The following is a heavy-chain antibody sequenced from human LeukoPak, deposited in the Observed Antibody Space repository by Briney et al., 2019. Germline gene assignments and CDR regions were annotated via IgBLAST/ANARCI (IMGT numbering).Heavy chain of an antibody. D-gene: IGHD6-25*01. CDR2: INPNSGGT. CDR3: ARDGAAMDAFDI. Sequence: ASVKVSCKASGYTFTGYYMHWVRRAPGQGLGWMGWINPNSGGTNYAQKFQGRVTMTRDTSISTAYMELSRLRSDDTAVYYCARDGAAMDAFDIWGQGTMVTVSS. V-gene: IGHV1-2*02. J-gene: IGHJ3*02. CDR1: GYTFTGYY.